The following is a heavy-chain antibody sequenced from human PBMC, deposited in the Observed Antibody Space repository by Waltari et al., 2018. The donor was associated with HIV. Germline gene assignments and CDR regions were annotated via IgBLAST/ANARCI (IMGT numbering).Heavy chain of an antibody. CDR2: ISSSSSDI. CDR3: ARASRGVAVAGFDY. V-gene: IGHV3-21*01. D-gene: IGHD6-19*01. Sequence: EVQLVESGGGLVKPGGSLRLSFEASGFTFSSYTMNWVRQAPGKGLEWVSSISSSSSDIYYAVSVKGRFTISRDNAKNSLFLQMSSLRAEDMAVYYCARASRGVAVAGFDYWGQGILVTVSS. CDR1: GFTFSSYT. J-gene: IGHJ4*02.